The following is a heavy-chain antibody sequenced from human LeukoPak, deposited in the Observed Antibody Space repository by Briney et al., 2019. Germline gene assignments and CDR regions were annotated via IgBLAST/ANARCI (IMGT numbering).Heavy chain of an antibody. CDR2: VNWNGGST. J-gene: IGHJ3*02. D-gene: IGHD1-26*01. Sequence: GGSLRLSCAASGFTFDNYGMTWVRQVPGKGLEWVSGVNWNGGSTGYADSVKGRFTISRDNAKNSLYLQMNSLRAEDTAVYYCARFCRVGATFDAFDIWGQGTMVTVSS. CDR1: GFTFDNYG. V-gene: IGHV3-20*04. CDR3: ARFCRVGATFDAFDI.